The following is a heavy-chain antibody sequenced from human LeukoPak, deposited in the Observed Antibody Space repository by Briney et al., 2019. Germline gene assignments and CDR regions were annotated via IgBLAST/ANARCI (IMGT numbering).Heavy chain of an antibody. D-gene: IGHD5-12*01. CDR1: GFTFGKYW. V-gene: IGHV3-7*03. J-gene: IGHJ4*02. CDR3: AILYSGIHFDY. Sequence: PGGSLRLSCVASGFTFGKYWMSWVRQAPGKGLEWVANIKLDGSEKNYVDSVKGRFTISRDNTKDSLYLQMNSLRAEDTAVYYCAILYSGIHFDYWGQGTLVTVSS. CDR2: IKLDGSEK.